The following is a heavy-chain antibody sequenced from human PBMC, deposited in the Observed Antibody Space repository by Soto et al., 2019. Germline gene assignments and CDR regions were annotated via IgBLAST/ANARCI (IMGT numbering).Heavy chain of an antibody. V-gene: IGHV3-7*04. D-gene: IGHD3-22*01. CDR1: GFTFSSYW. J-gene: IGHJ3*02. CDR2: IKPDGSEK. CDR3: ARGDYYDSSGPFSDAFDI. Sequence: PGGSLRLSCAVSGFTFSSYWMSWVRQAPGKGLEWVANIKPDGSEKWYVDSVKGRFTISRDNAKKSVFLQMNSLRAEDTAVYYCARGDYYDSSGPFSDAFDIWGQGTVVTVSS.